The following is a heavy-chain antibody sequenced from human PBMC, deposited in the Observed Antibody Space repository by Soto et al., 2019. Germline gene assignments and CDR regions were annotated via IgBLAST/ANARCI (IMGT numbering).Heavy chain of an antibody. J-gene: IGHJ6*02. V-gene: IGHV3-33*01. CDR2: IWYDGSNK. D-gene: IGHD5-18*01. CDR3: ARDPWWGYSYGYYPTDLDV. CDR1: GFTFSSYG. Sequence: QVQLVESGGGVVQPGRSLRLSCAASGFTFSSYGMHWVRQAPGKGLEWVAVIWYDGSNKYYADSVKGRFTISRDNSKNTLYLQMNSLRAEDTAVYYCARDPWWGYSYGYYPTDLDVWGQGTTVTVSS.